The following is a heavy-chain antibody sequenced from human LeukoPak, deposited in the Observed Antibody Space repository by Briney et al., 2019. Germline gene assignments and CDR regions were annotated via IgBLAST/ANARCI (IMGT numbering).Heavy chain of an antibody. Sequence: GGSLRLSCAASGFTFSSYSMNWVRQAPGKGLEWVSSISSSSSYIYYADSVKGRFTISRDNAKNSLYLQMNSPRAEDTAVYYCARDIRTPYDFWSHTPPSAVDYWGQGTLVTVSS. CDR2: ISSSSSYI. CDR1: GFTFSSYS. J-gene: IGHJ4*02. CDR3: ARDIRTPYDFWSHTPPSAVDY. V-gene: IGHV3-21*01. D-gene: IGHD3-3*01.